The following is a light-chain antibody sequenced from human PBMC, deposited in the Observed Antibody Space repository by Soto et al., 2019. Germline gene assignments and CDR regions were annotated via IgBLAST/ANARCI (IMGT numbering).Light chain of an antibody. CDR1: QFVSSTY. V-gene: IGKV3-20*01. CDR3: QQYASSPFT. Sequence: EVVLTQSPGTLSLSPGARATLSCRARQFVSSTYLACYQQSPGQAPRLLIYGASSRATGIPDSVSGGGSETDVTLTISRLESEDYAVYYCQQYASSPFTFCGGTKVEI. CDR2: GAS. J-gene: IGKJ4*01.